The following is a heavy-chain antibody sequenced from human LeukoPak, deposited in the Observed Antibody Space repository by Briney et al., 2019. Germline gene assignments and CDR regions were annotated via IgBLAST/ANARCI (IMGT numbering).Heavy chain of an antibody. Sequence: PGGSLRLSCAASGFTFSDYYMSWIRQAPGKGLEWVSYISSSGNTIYYADSVKGRFTISRDNAKNSLYLQMNSLRAEDTAVYYRAREGYSSSWYPLYYFDYWGQGTLVTVSS. CDR1: GFTFSDYY. V-gene: IGHV3-11*04. J-gene: IGHJ4*02. D-gene: IGHD6-13*01. CDR3: AREGYSSSWYPLYYFDY. CDR2: ISSSGNTI.